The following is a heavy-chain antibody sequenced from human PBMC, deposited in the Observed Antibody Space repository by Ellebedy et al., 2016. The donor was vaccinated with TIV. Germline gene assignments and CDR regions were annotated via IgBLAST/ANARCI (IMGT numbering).Heavy chain of an antibody. CDR1: GYRFSSYD. V-gene: IGHV1-8*01. CDR3: ARVIGADDISATDAFDI. CDR2: MNPNSGNT. D-gene: IGHD3-9*01. Sequence: ASVKVSCXASGYRFSSYDITWVRQATGQGLEWMGWMNPNSGNTDSAQKFQGRITMTRNMSTSTAYMELSSLRSEDTAVYYCARVIGADDISATDAFDIWGQGTMVTVSS. J-gene: IGHJ3*02.